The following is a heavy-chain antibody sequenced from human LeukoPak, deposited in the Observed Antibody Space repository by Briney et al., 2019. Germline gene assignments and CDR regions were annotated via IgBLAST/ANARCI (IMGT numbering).Heavy chain of an antibody. Sequence: PGGSLRLSCAASGFTFSSYATSWVRQAPGKGLEWISAISGSGGSTFYADSVKGRFTISRDNSKNTLYLQMNSLRAEDWAVYYCAKGRSNSWYYFNYWGQGTLVTVSS. CDR2: ISGSGGST. CDR3: AKGRSNSWYYFNY. V-gene: IGHV3-23*01. CDR1: GFTFSSYA. D-gene: IGHD2-2*01. J-gene: IGHJ4*02.